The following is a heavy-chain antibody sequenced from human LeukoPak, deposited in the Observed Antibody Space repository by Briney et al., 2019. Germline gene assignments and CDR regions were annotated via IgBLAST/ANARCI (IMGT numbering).Heavy chain of an antibody. CDR1: GFTFSSYA. Sequence: GGSLRLSCAASGFTFSSYAMHWVRQAPGKGLEWVAVISYDGSNKYYADSVKGRFTISRDNSKNTLYLQMNSLRAEDTAVYYCARGRPWWRDMDVWGKGTTVTVSS. CDR3: ARGRPWWRDMDV. V-gene: IGHV3-30-3*01. D-gene: IGHD2-15*01. CDR2: ISYDGSNK. J-gene: IGHJ6*03.